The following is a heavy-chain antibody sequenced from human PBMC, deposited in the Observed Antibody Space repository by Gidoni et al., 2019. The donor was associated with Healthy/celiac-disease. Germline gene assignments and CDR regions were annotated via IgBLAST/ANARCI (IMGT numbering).Heavy chain of an antibody. J-gene: IGHJ4*02. CDR3: ARETDCSGGSCPPDY. CDR2: IYYSGST. CDR1: GGSISSGGYY. V-gene: IGHV4-31*03. D-gene: IGHD2-15*01. Sequence: QVQLQESGPGMVKPSQTLSLTCTVSGGSISSGGYYWSWIRQHPGKGMEWIGYIYYSGSTYYNPSLKSRVTISVDTSKNQFSLKLSSVTAADTAVYYCARETDCSGGSCPPDYWGQGTLVTVSS.